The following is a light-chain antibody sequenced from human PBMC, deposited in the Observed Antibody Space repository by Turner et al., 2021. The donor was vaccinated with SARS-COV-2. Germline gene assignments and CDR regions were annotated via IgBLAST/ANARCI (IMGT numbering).Light chain of an antibody. CDR1: QSLLSSSDNRNY. Sequence: DIVMTQSPDSLAVSLGERATINCKSSQSLLSSSDNRNYLVWYQQKPRQPPKLLISWASTREFGVPDRFSGSGSGTDFTLTIDSLQADDVAVYYCQQCYSAPLTFGGGTKVEIK. V-gene: IGKV4-1*01. J-gene: IGKJ4*01. CDR3: QQCYSAPLT. CDR2: WAS.